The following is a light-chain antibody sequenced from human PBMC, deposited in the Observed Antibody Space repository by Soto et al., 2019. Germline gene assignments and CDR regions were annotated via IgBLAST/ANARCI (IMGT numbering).Light chain of an antibody. CDR3: SSYTSSSTPLYV. CDR1: SSDVGGYNY. J-gene: IGLJ1*01. V-gene: IGLV2-14*01. CDR2: DVS. Sequence: QSVLTQPASVSGSPGQSITISCTGTSSDVGGYNYVSWYQQHPGKAPKLMIYDVSNRPSGVSNRCSGSKSGNTASLTISGLQAEDEADYYCSSYTSSSTPLYVFGTGTQLTVL.